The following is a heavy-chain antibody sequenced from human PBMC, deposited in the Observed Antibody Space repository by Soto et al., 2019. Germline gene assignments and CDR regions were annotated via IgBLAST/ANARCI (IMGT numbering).Heavy chain of an antibody. CDR2: IYYSGRT. CDR1: GDSIFGGDYY. Sequence: SETLSLTCTVSGDSIFGGDYYWSWIRQAPGKGLQWVGSIYYSGRTYYNPSLESRIAMTVDTSQNQFSLKLSSVTAADSAVYFCARDVDSTILKPNDAFGIWGQGSMVTV. J-gene: IGHJ3*02. V-gene: IGHV4-30-4*01. CDR3: ARDVDSTILKPNDAFGI. D-gene: IGHD5-18*01.